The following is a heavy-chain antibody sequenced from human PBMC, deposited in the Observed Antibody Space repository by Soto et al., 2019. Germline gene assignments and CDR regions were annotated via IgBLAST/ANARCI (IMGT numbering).Heavy chain of an antibody. Sequence: SETLSLTCAVSGGSFSGYYWSWIRQPPGKGLEWIGEINHSGSTNYNPSLKSRVTISVDTSKNQFSLKLSSVTAADKAVYYCARIRIWRYQLLHWEFDPWGQGTLVPVSS. V-gene: IGHV4-34*01. CDR3: ARIRIWRYQLLHWEFDP. CDR2: INHSGST. D-gene: IGHD2-2*01. CDR1: GGSFSGYY. J-gene: IGHJ5*02.